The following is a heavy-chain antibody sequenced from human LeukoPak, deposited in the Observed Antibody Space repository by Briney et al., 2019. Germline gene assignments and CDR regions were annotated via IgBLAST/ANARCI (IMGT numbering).Heavy chain of an antibody. V-gene: IGHV3-9*01. Sequence: PGRSLRLSCAASGFTFDDYAMHWVRQAPGKGLEWVSGISWNSGSIGYADSVKGRFTISRDNAKNSLYLQMNSLRAEDTAVYYCGASSSSNWFDPWGQGTLVTVSS. CDR1: GFTFDDYA. D-gene: IGHD6-6*01. J-gene: IGHJ5*02. CDR2: ISWNSGSI. CDR3: GASSSSNWFDP.